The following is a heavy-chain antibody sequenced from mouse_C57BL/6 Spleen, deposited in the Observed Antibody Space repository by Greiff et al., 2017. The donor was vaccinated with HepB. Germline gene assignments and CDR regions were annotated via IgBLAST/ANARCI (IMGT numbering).Heavy chain of an antibody. D-gene: IGHD1-3*01. CDR2: IDPENGDT. CDR3: TTGGKDYYAMDY. Sequence: EVQLQQSGAELVWPGASVKLSCTASGFNIKDDYMHWVKQRPEQGLEWIGWIDPENGDTEYASKFQGKATITADTSSNPAYLQLSSLTSEDTAVYYCTTGGKDYYAMDYWGQGTSVTVSS. V-gene: IGHV14-4*01. J-gene: IGHJ4*01. CDR1: GFNIKDDY.